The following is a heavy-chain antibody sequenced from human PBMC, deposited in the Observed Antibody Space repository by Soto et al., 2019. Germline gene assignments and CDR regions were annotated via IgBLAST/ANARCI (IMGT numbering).Heavy chain of an antibody. Sequence: SETLSLTCTVSGGSISSYYWSWIRQPPGKGLEWIGYIYYSGSTNYNPSLKSRVTISVDTSKNQFSLKLSSVTAADTAVYYCARGHVLRYFDWFRSDYYYGMDVWGQGTTVTVSS. CDR2: IYYSGST. V-gene: IGHV4-59*01. J-gene: IGHJ6*02. D-gene: IGHD3-9*01. CDR3: ARGHVLRYFDWFRSDYYYGMDV. CDR1: GGSISSYY.